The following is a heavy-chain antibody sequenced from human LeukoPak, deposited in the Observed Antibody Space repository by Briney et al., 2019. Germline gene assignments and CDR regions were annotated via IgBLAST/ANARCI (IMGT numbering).Heavy chain of an antibody. V-gene: IGHV4-4*07. J-gene: IGHJ4*02. CDR2: IYTSGST. CDR3: ARGFTYGFLDY. CDR1: GGSISDYY. D-gene: IGHD5-18*01. Sequence: SETLSLTCTVSGGSISDYYWSWIRRPAGKGLEWVGRIYTSGSTNYNPSLQSRLTMSVDTSKNQFSLKLSSVTAADTAVYYCARGFTYGFLDYWGQGTLVTVSS.